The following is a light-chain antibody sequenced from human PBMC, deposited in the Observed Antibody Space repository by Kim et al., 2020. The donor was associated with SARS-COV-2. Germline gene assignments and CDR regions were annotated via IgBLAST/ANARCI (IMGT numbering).Light chain of an antibody. CDR1: SLRGYY. CDR3: NSRDSSGNHVR. J-gene: IGLJ3*02. V-gene: IGLV3-19*01. Sequence: SSELTQDPAVSVALVQTVTITCQGDSLRGYYASWFRQKSGQAPILVIYGDKNRPSGIPDRFSGSGSGNTASLTITGAQAEDEADYFCNSRDSSGNHVRFGEGTQLTVL. CDR2: GDK.